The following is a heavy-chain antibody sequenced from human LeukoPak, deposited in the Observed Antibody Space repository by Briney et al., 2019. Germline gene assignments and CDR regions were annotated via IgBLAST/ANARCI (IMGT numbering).Heavy chain of an antibody. Sequence: ASVKVSCKASGYTFTSYGISGVRQAPGQGLEWMGWISAYNGNTNYAQKLQGRVTMTTDTSTSTAYMELRSLRSDDTAVYYCARTRVDYYYYHMDVWGKGTPVTISS. V-gene: IGHV1-18*01. CDR1: GYTFTSYG. CDR3: ARTRVDYYYYHMDV. CDR2: ISAYNGNT. J-gene: IGHJ6*03. D-gene: IGHD3-3*01.